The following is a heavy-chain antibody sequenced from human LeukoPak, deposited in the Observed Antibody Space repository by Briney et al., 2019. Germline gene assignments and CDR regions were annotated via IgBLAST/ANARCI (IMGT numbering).Heavy chain of an antibody. Sequence: SETLSLTCTVSGGSISSYYWSWIRQPAGKGLEWIGRIYTSGSTIYNPSLKSRVTMSVDTSKNQFSLKLSSVTAADTAVYFCARGPYSYDSSGAFDIWGQGTMVTVS. CDR1: GGSISSYY. CDR3: ARGPYSYDSSGAFDI. CDR2: IYTSGST. D-gene: IGHD3-22*01. V-gene: IGHV4-4*07. J-gene: IGHJ3*02.